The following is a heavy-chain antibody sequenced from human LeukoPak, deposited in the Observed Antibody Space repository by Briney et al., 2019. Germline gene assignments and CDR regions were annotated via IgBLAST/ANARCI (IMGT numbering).Heavy chain of an antibody. CDR2: INPDGSVR. D-gene: IGHD3-10*01. CDR1: GFSISTYS. Sequence: GSLRLSCAASGFSISTYSMSWVRQGPGKGLKWVATINPDGSVRHYVGSVQGRFTISRDDAENSVYLQMNTLIVEDTAVYYCARLFGGATTFDYWGQGTLVTVSS. J-gene: IGHJ4*02. CDR3: ARLFGGATTFDY. V-gene: IGHV3-7*01.